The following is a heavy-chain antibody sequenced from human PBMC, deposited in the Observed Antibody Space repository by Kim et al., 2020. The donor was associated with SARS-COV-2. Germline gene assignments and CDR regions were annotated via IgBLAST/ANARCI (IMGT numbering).Heavy chain of an antibody. D-gene: IGHD6-19*01. V-gene: IGHV4-39*01. Sequence: SETLSLTCTVSGGSLSSSSYYWGWIRQPPGKGLEWIGSAYYIGNTYYNPSLKSRVTISVDTSKNQFYLKLGSVTAADTAVYYCARQQRYSSGWYVAFYYYYMDVWGKGTTVTVSS. CDR3: ARQQRYSSGWYVAFYYYYMDV. CDR2: AYYIGNT. J-gene: IGHJ6*03. CDR1: GGSLSSSSYY.